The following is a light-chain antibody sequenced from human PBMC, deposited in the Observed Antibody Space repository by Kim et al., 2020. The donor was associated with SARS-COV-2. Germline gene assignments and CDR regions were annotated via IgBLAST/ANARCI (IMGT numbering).Light chain of an antibody. V-gene: IGKV1-27*01. J-gene: IGKJ1*01. CDR1: QGISNY. CDR3: QKYDSAPWT. Sequence: DIQMTQSPSSLSASVGDEVTITCRASQGISNYLAWYQKKPGKAPKLLIYATSTLQSGVPSRFRGSRSGTDFTLIITRLQPEDVATYYCQKYDSAPWTFGQGTKVDIK. CDR2: ATS.